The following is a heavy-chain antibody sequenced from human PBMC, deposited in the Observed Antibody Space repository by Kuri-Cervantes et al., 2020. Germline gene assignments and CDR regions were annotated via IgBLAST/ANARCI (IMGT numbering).Heavy chain of an antibody. CDR3: ARTDYGDLWADAFDI. J-gene: IGHJ3*02. Sequence: GGSLRLSCAASGFTFSTYVIHWVRQAPGKGLEWVAVISYDGTNKYNADSVKGRFTISRDNSKNTLYLQMNSLRAEDTAVYYCARTDYGDLWADAFDIWGQGTMVTVSS. CDR2: ISYDGTNK. V-gene: IGHV3-30-3*01. CDR1: GFTFSTYV. D-gene: IGHD4-17*01.